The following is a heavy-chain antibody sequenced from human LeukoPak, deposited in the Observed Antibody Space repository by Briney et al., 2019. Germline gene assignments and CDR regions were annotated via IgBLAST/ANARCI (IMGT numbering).Heavy chain of an antibody. J-gene: IGHJ4*02. CDR2: ITSGSGSNV. V-gene: IGHV3-23*01. CDR3: ARHGSRSFDY. Sequence: GGSLRLSCAVSGFTFSSHAMSWVRQAPGKGLEWVSAITSGSGSNVYYTDSLKGRFTISRDNSKNTLYLHMNSLRAEDTAVYYCARHGSRSFDYWGQGTLLTVSA. D-gene: IGHD6-13*01. CDR1: GFTFSSHA.